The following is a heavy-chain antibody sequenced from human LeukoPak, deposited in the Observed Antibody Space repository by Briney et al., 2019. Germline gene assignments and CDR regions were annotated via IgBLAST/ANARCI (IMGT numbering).Heavy chain of an antibody. CDR1: GFTVSSNY. CDR2: IYSGGST. V-gene: IGHV3-66*01. Sequence: GGSLRLSCAASGFTVSSNYMSWVRQAPGRGLEWVSVIYSGGSTYYADSVKGRFTISRDNSKNTLYLQMNSLRAEDTAVYYCARASGSRDAFDIWGQGTMVTVSS. CDR3: ARASGSRDAFDI. D-gene: IGHD1-26*01. J-gene: IGHJ3*02.